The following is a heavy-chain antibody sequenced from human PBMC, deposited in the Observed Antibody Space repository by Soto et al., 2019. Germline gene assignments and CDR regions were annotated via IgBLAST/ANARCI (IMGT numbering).Heavy chain of an antibody. J-gene: IGHJ6*02. CDR2: IIPIFGTA. Sequence: PSVKVSCKASGGTFSSYAISWVRQAPGQGLEWMGGIIPIFGTANYAQKFQGRVTITADESTSTAYMELSSLRSEDTAVYYCARDGSSSWYGNYYYGMDVWGQGXTVTVYS. D-gene: IGHD6-13*01. CDR3: ARDGSSSWYGNYYYGMDV. V-gene: IGHV1-69*13. CDR1: GGTFSSYA.